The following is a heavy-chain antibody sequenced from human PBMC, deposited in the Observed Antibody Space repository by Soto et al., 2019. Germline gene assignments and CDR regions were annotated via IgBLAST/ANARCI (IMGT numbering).Heavy chain of an antibody. CDR2: IIPIFGPA. J-gene: IGHJ4*02. CDR3: VRGSSLTKVEY. V-gene: IGHV1-69*01. CDR1: GGSVSNSA. D-gene: IGHD6-6*01. Sequence: QVQLVQSGSEVKKPGSSVRVSCKASGGSVSNSAISWLRQAPGQGLEWMGGIIPIFGPAIYARKFQGRFTISADESTGTAYMELNNVRSDDTAVYYFVRGSSLTKVEYWGQGTLVTVSS.